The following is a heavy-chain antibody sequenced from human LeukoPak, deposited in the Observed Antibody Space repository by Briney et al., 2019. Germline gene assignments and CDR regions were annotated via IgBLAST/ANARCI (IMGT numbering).Heavy chain of an antibody. Sequence: GGSLRLSCAASGFTVSSNYMSWVRQAPGKGLEWVSVIYSGGSTYYADSVKGRFTISRDNSKNTLYLQMNSLRAEDTAVYYCAGSVEMATTPVDYWGQGTLVTVSS. V-gene: IGHV3-53*01. D-gene: IGHD5-24*01. CDR3: AGSVEMATTPVDY. J-gene: IGHJ4*02. CDR1: GFTVSSNY. CDR2: IYSGGST.